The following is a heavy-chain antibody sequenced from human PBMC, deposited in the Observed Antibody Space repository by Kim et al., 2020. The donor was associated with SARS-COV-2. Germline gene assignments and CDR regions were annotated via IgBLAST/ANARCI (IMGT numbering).Heavy chain of an antibody. CDR1: GGSFSGYY. CDR2: INHSGST. J-gene: IGHJ4*02. V-gene: IGHV4-34*01. CDR3: ARGGRPGYDY. Sequence: SETLSLTCAVYGGSFSGYYWSWIRQPPGKGLEWIGEINHSGSTNYNPSLKSRVTISVDTSKNQFSLKLSSVTAADTAVYYCARGGRPGYDYWGQGTLVTVSS. D-gene: IGHD3-9*01.